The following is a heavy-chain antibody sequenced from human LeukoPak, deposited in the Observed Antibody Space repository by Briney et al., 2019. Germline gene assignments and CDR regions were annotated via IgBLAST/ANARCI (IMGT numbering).Heavy chain of an antibody. Sequence: GGSLRLSCAASGFTFSSYEMDWVRRAPGKGLEWVSYIGRSGGSRYYADSVKGRFTSARDNAKNSLYLQMNSLRVEDTAVYYCAREDGDAFDIWGQGTMVSVSS. CDR1: GFTFSSYE. CDR2: IGRSGGSR. V-gene: IGHV3-48*03. D-gene: IGHD5-24*01. CDR3: AREDGDAFDI. J-gene: IGHJ3*02.